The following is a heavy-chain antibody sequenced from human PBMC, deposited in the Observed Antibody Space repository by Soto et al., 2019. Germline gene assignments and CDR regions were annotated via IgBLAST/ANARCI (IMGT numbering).Heavy chain of an antibody. Sequence: QVQLVESGGGVVQPGRSLRLSCAASGLTFSSYAMHWVRQAPGKGLEWVAVISYDGSNKYYADSVKGRFTISRDNSKNTLYLQMNSLRAEDTAVYYCARDSDLAGVVMDYYYYGMDVWGQGTTVTVSS. D-gene: IGHD3-3*01. V-gene: IGHV3-30-3*01. CDR3: ARDSDLAGVVMDYYYYGMDV. CDR1: GLTFSSYA. CDR2: ISYDGSNK. J-gene: IGHJ6*02.